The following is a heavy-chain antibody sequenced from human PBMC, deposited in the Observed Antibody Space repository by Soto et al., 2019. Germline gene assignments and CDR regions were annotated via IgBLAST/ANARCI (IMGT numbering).Heavy chain of an antibody. J-gene: IGHJ6*02. CDR3: ARGTWGQPGVGMDV. D-gene: IGHD3-16*01. CDR2: ISSRGYTK. Sequence: EVQLVESGGGLVQPGGSLRLSCAASGFTFSGYEMNWVRQAPGKGLRWVSYISSRGYTKYYADSVKGRFTISRDNAKNSLYLEVNSLRVEDTAVYFCARGTWGQPGVGMDVWGQGTTVTVS. V-gene: IGHV3-48*03. CDR1: GFTFSGYE.